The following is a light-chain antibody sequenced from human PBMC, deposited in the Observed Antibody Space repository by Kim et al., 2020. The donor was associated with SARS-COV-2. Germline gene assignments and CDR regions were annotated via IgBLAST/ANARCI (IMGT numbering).Light chain of an antibody. J-gene: IGKJ1*01. Sequence: PPGERATRSCRASQSVTNNYLAWYQQNPGQAPRVLISGASRRATGIPDRFSGSGSGTDFTLTISRLEPEDSAVYYCQQYVSSLWTFGRGTKVDIK. CDR3: QQYVSSLWT. CDR1: QSVTNNY. V-gene: IGKV3-20*01. CDR2: GAS.